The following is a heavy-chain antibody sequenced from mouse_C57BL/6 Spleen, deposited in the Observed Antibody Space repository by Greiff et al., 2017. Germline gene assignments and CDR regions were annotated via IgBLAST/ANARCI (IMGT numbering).Heavy chain of an antibody. CDR1: GYTFTDYN. J-gene: IGHJ4*01. CDR3: ARGNYGNYPYYAMDY. V-gene: IGHV1-18*01. D-gene: IGHD2-1*01. CDR2: INPNNGGT. Sequence: EVQLQQSGPELVKPGASVKIPCKASGYTFTDYNMDWVKQSHGKSLEWIGDINPNNGGTIYNQKFKGKATLTVDKSSSTAYMELRSLTSEDTAVYYCARGNYGNYPYYAMDYWGQGTSVTVSS.